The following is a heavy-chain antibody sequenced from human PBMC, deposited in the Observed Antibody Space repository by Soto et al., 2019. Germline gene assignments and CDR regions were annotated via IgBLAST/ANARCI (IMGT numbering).Heavy chain of an antibody. CDR1: GFTFSDYY. CDR3: ARVRIGVKHFDY. D-gene: IGHD3-10*01. Sequence: GGSLRLSCAASGFTFSDYYMSWIRQAPGKGLEWVTYISSSSSYTNYADSVKGRFTISRDNAKNSLYLQMNSLRAEDTAVYYCARVRIGVKHFDYWGQGTLVTVSS. J-gene: IGHJ4*02. V-gene: IGHV3-11*06. CDR2: ISSSSSYT.